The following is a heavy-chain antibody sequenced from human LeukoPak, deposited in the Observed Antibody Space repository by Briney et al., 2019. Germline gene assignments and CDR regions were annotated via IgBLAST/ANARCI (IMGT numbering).Heavy chain of an antibody. Sequence: ASVKVSCKASGYTFTSYGISWVRQAPGQGLEWMGWISAYNGNTNYAQKLQGRVTMTTDTSTSTAYMELRSLRSDDTAVYYCARTAPSTEPLPKDYWGQGTLVTVSS. J-gene: IGHJ4*02. V-gene: IGHV1-18*01. CDR3: ARTAPSTEPLPKDY. CDR1: GYTFTSYG. D-gene: IGHD4-17*01. CDR2: ISAYNGNT.